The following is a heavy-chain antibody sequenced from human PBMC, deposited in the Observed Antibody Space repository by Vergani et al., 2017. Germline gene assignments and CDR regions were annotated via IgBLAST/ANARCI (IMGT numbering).Heavy chain of an antibody. D-gene: IGHD6-19*01. CDR1: GFTFSDYY. J-gene: IGHJ4*02. CDR3: ERTLGSSGWFEYYDY. Sequence: QVQLVESGGGLVKPGGSLRLSCAASGFTFSDYYMSWIRQAPGKGLEWVSYISSSSSYTNYADSVKGRFTISRDNAKNSLYLQMNSLRAEDTAVYYSERTLGSSGWFEYYDYGGQGTLVTGAS. CDR2: ISSSSSYT. V-gene: IGHV3-11*05.